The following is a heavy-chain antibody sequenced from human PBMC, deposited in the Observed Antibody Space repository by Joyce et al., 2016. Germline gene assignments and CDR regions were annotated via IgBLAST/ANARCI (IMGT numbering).Heavy chain of an antibody. CDR1: GYSFTNYA. V-gene: IGHV1-3*05. J-gene: IGHJ4*02. D-gene: IGHD7-27*01. Sequence: QVLLVQSGPAQKEPGASMTLSCKTSGYSFTNYALNWVRQAPGQGLEWMVRIQAGSGVTMFSQKFYDRVSITTDTSASTVYMEMRGLTSADTATYYCTRSLPHGDGDKRATDIWGQGTLVTVSS. CDR2: IQAGSGVT. CDR3: TRSLPHGDGDKRATDI.